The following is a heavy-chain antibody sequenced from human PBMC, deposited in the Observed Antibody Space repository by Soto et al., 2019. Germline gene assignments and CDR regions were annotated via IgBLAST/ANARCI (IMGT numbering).Heavy chain of an antibody. CDR3: ARGGYYDSSGSLNYPYYGMDV. CDR1: GYTFSSYG. D-gene: IGHD3-22*01. CDR2: ISPYNDDT. V-gene: IGHV1-18*01. Sequence: QAQLVQSGVGVKKPGASVKVSCKASGYTFSSYGINWVRQAPGQGLEWLGWISPYNDDTKYAQMLHGRVTITTVTTSRTVSMALRSLRSDATAVYFCARGGYYDSSGSLNYPYYGMDVWGQGTTVTVSS. J-gene: IGHJ6*02.